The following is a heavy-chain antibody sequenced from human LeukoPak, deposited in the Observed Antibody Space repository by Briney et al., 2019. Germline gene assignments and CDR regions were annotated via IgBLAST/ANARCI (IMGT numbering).Heavy chain of an antibody. V-gene: IGHV3-73*01. CDR2: IRSKANSYAT. D-gene: IGHD2/OR15-2a*01. Sequence: GGSLRLSCAASGFTFSGSAMHWVRQASGKGLEWVGRIRSKANSYATAYAASVKGRFTISRDDSKNTAYLQMNSLKTEDTAVYYCTRHTTDYAFDIWGQGTMVTVSS. J-gene: IGHJ3*02. CDR1: GFTFSGSA. CDR3: TRHTTDYAFDI.